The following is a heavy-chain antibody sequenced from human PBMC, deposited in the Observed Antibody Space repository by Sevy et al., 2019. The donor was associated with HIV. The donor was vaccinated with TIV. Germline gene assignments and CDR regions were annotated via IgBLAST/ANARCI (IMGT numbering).Heavy chain of an antibody. CDR1: GFPFNSAW. V-gene: IGHV3-15*01. CDR3: ATDGSGRWGEHVY. CDR2: IKLKHEGATT. J-gene: IGHJ4*02. D-gene: IGHD3-16*01. Sequence: GGSLRLSCTASGFPFNSAWMHWVRQAPGKGLEWVGLIKLKHEGATTDYAAPVKGRFFLSRDDSQNTLYLQMNSLKTEDTALYYCATDGSGRWGEHVYWGQGTLVTVSS.